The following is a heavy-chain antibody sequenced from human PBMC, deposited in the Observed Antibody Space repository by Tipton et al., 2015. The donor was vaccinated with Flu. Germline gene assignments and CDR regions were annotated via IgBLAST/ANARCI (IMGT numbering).Heavy chain of an antibody. CDR1: GYFIISGYY. CDR3: ARALNSGREYTFDI. D-gene: IGHD1-26*01. CDR2: IIQSGNA. Sequence: TLSLTCTVYGYFIISGYYWGWIRQSPGTGLQWIATIIQSGNAYYNPSLRSRVTISVDTTKNLFSLNLSSVTATDTAVYYCARALNSGREYTFDIWGRGTVVTVSS. V-gene: IGHV4-38-2*02. J-gene: IGHJ3*02.